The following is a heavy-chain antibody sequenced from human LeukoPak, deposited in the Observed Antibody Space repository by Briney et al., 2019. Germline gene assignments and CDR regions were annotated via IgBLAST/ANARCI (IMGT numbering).Heavy chain of an antibody. J-gene: IGHJ3*02. D-gene: IGHD3-10*01. V-gene: IGHV3-33*01. CDR1: GFTFSSYG. CDR2: IWYDGSNK. Sequence: GGSLRLSCAASGFTFSSYGMHWVRQAPGKGLEWVAVIWYDGSNKYYADSVKGRFTISRDNSKNTLYLQMNSLRAEDTAVYYCARDRDYYGSGSYPFDIWGQGTMVTVSS. CDR3: ARDRDYYGSGSYPFDI.